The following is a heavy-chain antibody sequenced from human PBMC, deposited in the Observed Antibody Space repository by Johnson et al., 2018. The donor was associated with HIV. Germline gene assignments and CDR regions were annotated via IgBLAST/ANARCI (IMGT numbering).Heavy chain of an antibody. CDR2: ISYDGSDK. CDR1: GFTFSSYA. D-gene: IGHD6-6*01. Sequence: HVQLVESGGGVVQPGRSLRLSCAASGFTFSSYAMHWVRQAPGKGLEWVAVISYDGSDKHYADSVKGRFTISRDNSKNTLYLQMNSLRPEDTAVYYCARDSSNSFRFEMYAFDIWGQGTMVTVSS. CDR3: ARDSSNSFRFEMYAFDI. V-gene: IGHV3-30*04. J-gene: IGHJ3*02.